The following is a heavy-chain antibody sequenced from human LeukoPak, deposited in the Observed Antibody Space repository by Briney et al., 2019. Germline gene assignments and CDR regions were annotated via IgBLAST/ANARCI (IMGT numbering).Heavy chain of an antibody. CDR2: IYSGGTA. J-gene: IGHJ4*02. CDR1: GFTVSSNY. V-gene: IGHV3-53*01. Sequence: GGSLRLSCAASGFTVSSNYMSWVRQAPGKGLEWVSVIYSGGTANYADSVKGRFTISRDNSKNTLFLQMNSLRAEDTAVYYCAKGGYSSSWYHFDYWGQGTLVTVSS. CDR3: AKGGYSSSWYHFDY. D-gene: IGHD6-13*01.